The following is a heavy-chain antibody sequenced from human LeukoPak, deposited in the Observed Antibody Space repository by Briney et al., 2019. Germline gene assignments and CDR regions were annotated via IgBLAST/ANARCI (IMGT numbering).Heavy chain of an antibody. D-gene: IGHD6-13*01. CDR1: GGSISSGDYY. J-gene: IGHJ5*02. V-gene: IGHV4-30-4*01. CDR3: ARDRPAIAATGKWFDP. CDR2: IYYSGST. Sequence: SQTLSLTCTVSGGSISSGDYYGSWIRQPPRKGLEWIGYIYYSGSTYYNPSLKSRVTISVDTSKNQFSLKLTSVTAADTAVYYCARDRPAIAATGKWFDPWGQGTLVTVFS.